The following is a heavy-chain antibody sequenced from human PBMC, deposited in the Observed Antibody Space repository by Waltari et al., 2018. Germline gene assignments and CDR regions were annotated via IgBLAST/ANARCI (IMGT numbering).Heavy chain of an antibody. V-gene: IGHV4-4*07. CDR3: ARGTYYYDTSGYSDGNHYYIDV. J-gene: IGHJ6*03. Sequence: QVQLQESGPGLVKPSETLSLTCTVSSDSISTYYWTWIRQSAGKGLEWLGRFYAGGGTKYNPDLNSRVTMSVDTSKNQFSLKLTSVTAADSAVYYCARGTYYYDTSGYSDGNHYYIDVWGKGTSVTVSS. D-gene: IGHD3-22*01. CDR2: FYAGGGT. CDR1: SDSISTYY.